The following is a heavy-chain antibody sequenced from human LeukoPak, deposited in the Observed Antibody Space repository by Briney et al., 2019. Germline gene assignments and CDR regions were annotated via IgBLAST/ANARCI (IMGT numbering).Heavy chain of an antibody. CDR1: GGTFRSYG. Sequence: ASVKVSCKASGGTFRSYGINWVRQAPGQGLEWIGRVIPVFGITHYAQRFQGRVTITADKDTSTVDMELTSPRFEDTAVYYCSRAAGGLVGAMESECHQYAMDVWGQGTTVTVSS. J-gene: IGHJ6*02. V-gene: IGHV1-69*04. D-gene: IGHD1-26*01. CDR3: SRAAGGLVGAMESECHQYAMDV. CDR2: VIPVFGIT.